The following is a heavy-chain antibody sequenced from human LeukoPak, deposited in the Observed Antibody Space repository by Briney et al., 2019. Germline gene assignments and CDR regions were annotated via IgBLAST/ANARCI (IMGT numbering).Heavy chain of an antibody. CDR3: ARDGQQLGHDY. J-gene: IGHJ4*02. V-gene: IGHV4-38-2*02. CDR2: IDHSGSS. CDR1: SASITNSYY. D-gene: IGHD6-13*01. Sequence: SATLSLTCTVASASITNSYYWGWLRQPPGKGLEWIGSIDHSGSSYYNPSLKSRVTISIDTSKNQCSLELNSVTAADTAVYYCARDGQQLGHDYWGQGTLVTVSS.